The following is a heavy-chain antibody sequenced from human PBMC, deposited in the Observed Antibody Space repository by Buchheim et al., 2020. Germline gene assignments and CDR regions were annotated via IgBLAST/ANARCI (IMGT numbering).Heavy chain of an antibody. CDR2: MYNRGST. CDR1: GDSMERGGFY. D-gene: IGHD3-10*01. J-gene: IGHJ4*02. CDR3: ARGTPRYYFDF. Sequence: QVQLQESGPGLVKPSQTLSLTCTVSGDSMERGGFYWNWIRQHPGMGLEFIGYMYNRGSTYFNPSIRSRVTISAYTYKNQLSLQLSSVTAADTAVYFCARGTPRYYFDFWGQGTL. V-gene: IGHV4-31*03.